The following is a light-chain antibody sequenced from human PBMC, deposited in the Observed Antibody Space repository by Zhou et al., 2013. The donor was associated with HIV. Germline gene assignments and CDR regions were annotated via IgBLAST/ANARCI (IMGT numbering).Light chain of an antibody. CDR2: AAS. Sequence: DIQMTQSPSSVSASVGDRVTITCRASEGIGSWLAWFQQKPGKAPKVLIYAASSLQTGVPSRFSGSGSGTEFTLTISSLQPDDFATYYCQQYYNSSRTFGQGTKLEI. V-gene: IGKV1D-16*01. J-gene: IGKJ2*01. CDR3: QQYYNSSRT. CDR1: EGIGSW.